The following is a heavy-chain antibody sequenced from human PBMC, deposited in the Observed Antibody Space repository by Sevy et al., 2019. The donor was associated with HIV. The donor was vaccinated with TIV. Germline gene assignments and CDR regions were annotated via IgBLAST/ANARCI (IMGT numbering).Heavy chain of an antibody. CDR3: ARVSPDPMYSSGFPSYFDY. V-gene: IGHV3-21*01. CDR1: GFTFSNYS. J-gene: IGHJ4*02. Sequence: GGSLRLSCAASGFTFSNYSMNWVRQAPGKGLEWVSSISSSSSYIYYAHSVKGRFTISRDNAKNSLYLQMNSLRAEDTAVYYCARVSPDPMYSSGFPSYFDYWGQGTLVTVSS. D-gene: IGHD6-19*01. CDR2: ISSSSSYI.